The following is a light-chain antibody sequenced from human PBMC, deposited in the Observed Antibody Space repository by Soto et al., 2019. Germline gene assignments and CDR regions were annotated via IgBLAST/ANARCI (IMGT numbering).Light chain of an antibody. CDR2: KAT. J-gene: IGKJ2*01. Sequence: DIQMTQSPSTLSAAVGDGVTITCRASQSIGSWLAWYQQKPGKAPKLLISKATNLQSGVPSRFSGSGSGTDFSLTISSLQPVDSATYYCQQYNDFQYTLGQGTKLEI. CDR1: QSIGSW. CDR3: QQYNDFQYT. V-gene: IGKV1-5*03.